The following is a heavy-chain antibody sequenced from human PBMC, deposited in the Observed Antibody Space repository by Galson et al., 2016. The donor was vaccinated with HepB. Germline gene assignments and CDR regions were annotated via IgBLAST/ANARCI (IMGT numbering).Heavy chain of an antibody. CDR2: IYHTGTS. J-gene: IGHJ5*02. CDR1: GASISDSNW. Sequence: SETLSLTCAVSGASISDSNWWTWVRQVPEKGLEWIGEIYHTGTSNNNPFLSSRFTLSVDKSRNEFSLNVTSVTAADTAVYYCARASILPGARMIFDPWGQGTLVTVSS. V-gene: IGHV4-4*02. D-gene: IGHD2-2*01. CDR3: ARASILPGARMIFDP.